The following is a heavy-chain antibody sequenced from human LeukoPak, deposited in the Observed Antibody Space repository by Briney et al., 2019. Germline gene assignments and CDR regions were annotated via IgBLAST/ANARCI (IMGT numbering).Heavy chain of an antibody. CDR3: ARDITMVRGVITRFDY. CDR1: GGTFSSYA. CDR2: IIPILGIA. V-gene: IGHV1-69*10. Sequence: SVKVSCKASGGTFSSYAISWVRQAPGQGLEWMGGIIPILGIANYAQKFQGRVTITADKSTSTAYMELSSLRSEDTAVYYCARDITMVRGVITRFDYWGQGTLVTVSS. D-gene: IGHD3-10*01. J-gene: IGHJ4*02.